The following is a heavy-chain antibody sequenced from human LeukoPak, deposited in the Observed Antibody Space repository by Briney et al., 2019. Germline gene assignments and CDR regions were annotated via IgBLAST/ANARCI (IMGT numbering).Heavy chain of an antibody. Sequence: GASVKVSCKAAGYTFTGYFMDWVRQAPGQGLEWMGEINPNNGDTKFAQKFEGRVTMTRDTSITTAYTELSSLKSDDTAVYYCARLRWERGALDYWGQGTPVTVSS. CDR3: ARLRWERGALDY. D-gene: IGHD1-26*01. V-gene: IGHV1-2*02. J-gene: IGHJ4*02. CDR2: INPNNGDT. CDR1: GYTFTGYF.